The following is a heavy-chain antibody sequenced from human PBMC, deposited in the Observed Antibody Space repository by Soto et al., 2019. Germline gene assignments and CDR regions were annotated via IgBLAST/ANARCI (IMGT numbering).Heavy chain of an antibody. V-gene: IGHV4-4*02. D-gene: IGHD3-10*01. CDR1: GGSISSSNW. J-gene: IGHJ4*02. CDR2: IYHSGST. Sequence: SETLSLTCAVSGGSISSSNWWSWVRQPPGKGLEWIGEIYHSGSTNYNPSLKSRVTISVDKSKNQFSLKLSSVTAADTAVYYCARRVLWLGELYYFDYGGQETLVTVSS. CDR3: ARRVLWLGELYYFDY.